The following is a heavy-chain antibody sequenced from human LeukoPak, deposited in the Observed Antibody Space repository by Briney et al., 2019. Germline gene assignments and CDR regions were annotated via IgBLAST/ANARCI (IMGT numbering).Heavy chain of an antibody. Sequence: ASVKVSCKASGYTFTSYDINWVRQATGQALEWMGWMNPNSGNTGYAQKFQGRVTMTRNTSISTAYMELSSLRSEDTAVYYCVRGLKATYDFWSGYYFPYDYWGQGTLVTVSS. J-gene: IGHJ4*02. CDR1: GYTFTSYD. V-gene: IGHV1-8*01. D-gene: IGHD3-3*01. CDR2: MNPNSGNT. CDR3: VRGLKATYDFWSGYYFPYDY.